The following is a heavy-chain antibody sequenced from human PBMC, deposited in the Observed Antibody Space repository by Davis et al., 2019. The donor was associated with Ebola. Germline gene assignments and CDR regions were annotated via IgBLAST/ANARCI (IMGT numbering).Heavy chain of an antibody. Sequence: PSETLSLTCTVSGGSISSGDYYWSWIRQPPGKGLEWIGYIYYSGSTYYNPSLKSRVTISVDTSKNQFSLKLSSVTAADTAVYYCARVVGATDYFDYWGQGTLVTVSS. CDR2: IYYSGST. J-gene: IGHJ4*02. V-gene: IGHV4-30-4*01. D-gene: IGHD1-26*01. CDR3: ARVVGATDYFDY. CDR1: GGSISSGDYY.